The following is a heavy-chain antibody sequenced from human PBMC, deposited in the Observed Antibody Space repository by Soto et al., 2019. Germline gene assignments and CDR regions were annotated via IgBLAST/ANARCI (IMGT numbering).Heavy chain of an antibody. CDR2: IIPILGIA. V-gene: IGHV1-69*08. CDR1: GGTFSSYT. CDR3: ARDTDYDSSGLALDY. J-gene: IGHJ4*02. Sequence: QVQLVQSGAEVKKPGSSVKVSCKASGGTFSSYTISWVRQAPGQGLEWMGRIIPILGIANYAQKFRGRVTITADKSTSTAYMELSSLRSEDTAVYYCARDTDYDSSGLALDYWGQGTLVTVSS. D-gene: IGHD3-22*01.